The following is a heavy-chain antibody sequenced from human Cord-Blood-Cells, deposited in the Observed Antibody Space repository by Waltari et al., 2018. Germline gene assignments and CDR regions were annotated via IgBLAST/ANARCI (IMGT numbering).Heavy chain of an antibody. J-gene: IGHJ4*02. CDR1: GGSFSGYY. CDR3: ARGLYSSSWYGSFDY. V-gene: IGHV4-34*01. Sequence: QVQLQQWGAGLLKPSETLSLTCAVYGGSFSGYYWSWIRQPPGKGLEWIGEINHSGSTNYNPSLKSRVTISVDTSKNQFSLKLSSVTAADTAVYYCARGLYSSSWYGSFDYWGQGTLVTVSS. D-gene: IGHD6-13*01. CDR2: INHSGST.